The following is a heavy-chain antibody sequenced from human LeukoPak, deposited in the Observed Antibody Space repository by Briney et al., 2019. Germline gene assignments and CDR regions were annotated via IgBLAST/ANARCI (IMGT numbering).Heavy chain of an antibody. CDR3: ARKGGYFYYGMDV. CDR2: IYHSGST. CDR1: GGSISSGGYS. D-gene: IGHD6-25*01. V-gene: IGHV4-30-2*01. J-gene: IGHJ6*02. Sequence: SETLSLTCAVSGGSISSGGYSWSWIRQPPGKGLEWIGYIYHSGSTYYNPSLKSRVTISVDRSKNQFSLKLSSVTAADTAVYYCARKGGYFYYGMDVWGQGTTVTVSS.